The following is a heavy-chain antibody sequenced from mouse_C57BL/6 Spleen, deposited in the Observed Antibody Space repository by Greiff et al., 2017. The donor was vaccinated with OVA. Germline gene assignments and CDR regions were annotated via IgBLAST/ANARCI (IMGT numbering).Heavy chain of an antibody. D-gene: IGHD1-1*01. CDR1: GFTFSDYG. J-gene: IGHJ1*03. Sequence: EVMLVESGGGLVKPGGSLKLSCAASGFTFSDYGMHWVRQAPEKGLEWVAYISSGSSTIYYADTVKGRFTISRDNAKNTLFLQMTSLRSEDTAMYYCARSYYYGSSYSYFDVWGTGTTVTVSS. CDR3: ARSYYYGSSYSYFDV. CDR2: ISSGSSTI. V-gene: IGHV5-17*01.